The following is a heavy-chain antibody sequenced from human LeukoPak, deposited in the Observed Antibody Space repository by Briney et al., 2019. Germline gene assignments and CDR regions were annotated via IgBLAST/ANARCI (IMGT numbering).Heavy chain of an antibody. CDR1: GFTFSSSD. Sequence: SGGSLRLSCAASGFTFSSSDIHWVRQAPGKGLEWVAFIRYYGSNKNYADSVKGRFTISRDNSKNTLYLQMNSLRPEDTAVYYCAKNTMTIYQYYMDVWGKGTTVTVSS. V-gene: IGHV3-30*02. D-gene: IGHD4/OR15-4a*01. CDR2: IRYYGSNK. CDR3: AKNTMTIYQYYMDV. J-gene: IGHJ6*03.